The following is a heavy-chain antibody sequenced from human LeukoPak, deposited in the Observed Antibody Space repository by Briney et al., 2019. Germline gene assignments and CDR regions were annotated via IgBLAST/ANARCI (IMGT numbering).Heavy chain of an antibody. V-gene: IGHV4-4*08. Sequence: SDTLPLTCTVSGVSISTYYWSCIRQPPGEALECIGYIHTRWNTKYNPSLTSRVSISLDTSKNQVSLNLTSVTAADTAVYYCARRSSANAGVRGGYYYYYLDVWGKGNTVTVS. J-gene: IGHJ6*03. CDR3: ARRSSANAGVRGGYYYYYLDV. D-gene: IGHD3-3*01. CDR2: IHTRWNT. CDR1: GVSISTYY.